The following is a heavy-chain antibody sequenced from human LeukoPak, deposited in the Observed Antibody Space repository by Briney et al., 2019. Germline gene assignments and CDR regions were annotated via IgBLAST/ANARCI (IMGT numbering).Heavy chain of an antibody. CDR3: ARGVPYSGSYLDY. Sequence: GGSLRLSCAASGFTVSSNYMSWVRQAPGKGLEWVSIIYSGGSTYYADSVKGRFTISRDNSKNSLYLQMNSLRAEDTAVYYCARGVPYSGSYLDYWGQGTLVTVSS. D-gene: IGHD1-26*01. CDR1: GFTVSSNY. J-gene: IGHJ4*02. CDR2: IYSGGST. V-gene: IGHV3-53*01.